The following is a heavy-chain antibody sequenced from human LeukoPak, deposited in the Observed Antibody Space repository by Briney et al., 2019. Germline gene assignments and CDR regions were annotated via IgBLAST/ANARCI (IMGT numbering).Heavy chain of an antibody. CDR2: IYTSGST. J-gene: IGHJ3*01. D-gene: IGHD6-19*01. V-gene: IGHV4-61*02. Sequence: SETLSLTCTVSGGSISSGSYYWSWIRQPAGKGLEWIGRIYTSGSTNYNPSLKSRVTISVDTSKNQFSLKLSSVTAADTAMYYCAREDAVSSDDAFDLWGQGTMVTVS. CDR1: GGSISSGSYY. CDR3: AREDAVSSDDAFDL.